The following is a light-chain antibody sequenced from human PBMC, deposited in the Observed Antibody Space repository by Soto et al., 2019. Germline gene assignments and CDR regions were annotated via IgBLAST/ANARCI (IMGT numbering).Light chain of an antibody. CDR2: GAS. J-gene: IGKJ2*01. Sequence: EIVMPQSPVTLSVSPGERATLSCRASQSVSSKLAWYQQKPGQAPRLLIYGASTRATGIPARFSGSGSGTEFTLSISSLQSEDFAVYYCQQYNNWPQTFGQGTK. CDR1: QSVSSK. V-gene: IGKV3-15*01. CDR3: QQYNNWPQT.